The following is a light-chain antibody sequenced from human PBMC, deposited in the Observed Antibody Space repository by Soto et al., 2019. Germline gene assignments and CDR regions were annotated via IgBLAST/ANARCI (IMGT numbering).Light chain of an antibody. V-gene: IGKV1-39*01. J-gene: IGKJ5*01. CDR1: QSISSY. Sequence: DIQMTQSPSSLSASVGDRVTITCRASQSISSYLNWYQQKPGKAPKLLIYAASSLQSGVPSRFSGTGSGTEFTLTIVRLQPDDFATYYCQQYHTSSITFGQGTRLEIK. CDR3: QQYHTSSIT. CDR2: AAS.